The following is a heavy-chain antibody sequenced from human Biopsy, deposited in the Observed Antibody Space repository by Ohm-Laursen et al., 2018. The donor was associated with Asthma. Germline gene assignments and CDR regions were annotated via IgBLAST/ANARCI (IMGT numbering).Heavy chain of an antibody. D-gene: IGHD3-3*01. V-gene: IGHV1-3*01. J-gene: IGHJ4*02. Sequence: GASVKVSCKASGYNFISFAIHWVRQAPGQRLEWMGWINAGNGNTKFSQKFQGRVTITRDTSASTAYMELSALTSEDTAVYFCAWPDMVASIFRVWGQGTLVTVSS. CDR3: AWPDMVASIFRV. CDR2: INAGNGNT. CDR1: GYNFISFA.